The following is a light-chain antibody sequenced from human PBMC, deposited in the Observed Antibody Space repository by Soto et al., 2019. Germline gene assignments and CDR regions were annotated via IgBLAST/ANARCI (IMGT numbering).Light chain of an antibody. CDR3: QQYNNWPRAT. V-gene: IGKV3-15*01. CDR2: RTS. J-gene: IGKJ4*01. Sequence: EIVLRQSPATLSVSPGERATLSCRASQSISSNLAWYQQKPGQAPRLLMFRTSSRDTGFPARFSGSGSGTEFNLTISSLKSEDLGVYYCQQYNNWPRATFGGGTKVDI. CDR1: QSISSN.